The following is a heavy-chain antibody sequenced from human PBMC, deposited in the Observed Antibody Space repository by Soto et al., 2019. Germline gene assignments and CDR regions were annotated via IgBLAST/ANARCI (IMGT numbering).Heavy chain of an antibody. D-gene: IGHD1-26*01. Sequence: EVQLVESGGGLVQPGRSLRLSCAASGFTFDDYAMHWVRQAPGKGLEWVSVITGGGGNTYYTDSVKGRLTISRDNSKNTLYLQMNSLRAEDTAVYYCAKRVGGYGGFDYWGQGTLVTVSS. J-gene: IGHJ4*02. CDR1: GFTFDDYA. CDR2: ITGGGGNT. CDR3: AKRVGGYGGFDY. V-gene: IGHV3-23*04.